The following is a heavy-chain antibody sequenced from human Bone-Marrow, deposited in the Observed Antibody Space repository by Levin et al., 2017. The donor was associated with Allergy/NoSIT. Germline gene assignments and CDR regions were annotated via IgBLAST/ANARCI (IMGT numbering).Heavy chain of an antibody. Sequence: GGSLRLSCAASGFTFSSYGMHWVRQAPGKGLEWVAVIWYDGSNKYYADSVKGRFTISRDNSKNTLYLQMNSLRAEDTAVYYCARTLVPAAAETTYYYYYGMDVWGQGTTVTVSS. D-gene: IGHD2-2*01. CDR2: IWYDGSNK. CDR3: ARTLVPAAAETTYYYYYGMDV. CDR1: GFTFSSYG. V-gene: IGHV3-33*01. J-gene: IGHJ6*02.